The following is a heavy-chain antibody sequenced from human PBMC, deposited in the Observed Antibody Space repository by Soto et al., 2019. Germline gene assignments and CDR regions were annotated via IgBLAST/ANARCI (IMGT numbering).Heavy chain of an antibody. CDR2: ISYDGSNK. CDR1: GFTFSSYA. CDR3: AREPSNIVLHGPYYYGMDV. J-gene: IGHJ6*02. Sequence: PGGSLRLSCAASGFTFSSYAMHWVRQAPGKGLEWVAVISYDGSNKYYADSVKGRFTISRDNSKNTLYLQMNSLRAEDTAVYYWAREPSNIVLHGPYYYGMDVWGQGTTVTVSS. D-gene: IGHD2-8*01. V-gene: IGHV3-30-3*01.